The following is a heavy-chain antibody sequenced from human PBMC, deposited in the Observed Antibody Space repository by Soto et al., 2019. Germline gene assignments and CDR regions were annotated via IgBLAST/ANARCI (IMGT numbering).Heavy chain of an antibody. D-gene: IGHD3-16*01. CDR3: ARTLGGDLPSYWYFDL. Sequence: QVQLQESGPGLVKPSDTLSLTCAVTGYSISSSNRWGWIRQPPVKGLEWIGYTCHSGTTYYNPSLKRRVPLSVDASKNQFYLKLSSVTAAEQDVYYCARTLGGDLPSYWYFDLWGRGTLVTVSS. CDR1: GYSISSSNR. V-gene: IGHV4-28*01. CDR2: TCHSGTT. J-gene: IGHJ2*01.